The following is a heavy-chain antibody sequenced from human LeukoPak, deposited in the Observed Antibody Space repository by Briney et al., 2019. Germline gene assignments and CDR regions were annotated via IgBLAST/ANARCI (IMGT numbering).Heavy chain of an antibody. CDR3: AKRLAMTGTYHFDY. V-gene: IGHV3-33*06. CDR1: GFSFNSYI. J-gene: IGHJ4*02. Sequence: GGSLRLSCAASGFSFNSYIMHWVRQAPDKGLEWVALVWDDGNEQYYADPVKGRFTISRDNSKNTLYLQMNSLRAEDTAVYYCAKRLAMTGTYHFDYWGQGTLVTVSS. CDR2: VWDDGNEQ. D-gene: IGHD6-19*01.